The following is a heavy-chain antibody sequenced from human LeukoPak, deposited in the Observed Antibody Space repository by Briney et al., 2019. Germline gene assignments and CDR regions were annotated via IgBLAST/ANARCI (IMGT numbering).Heavy chain of an antibody. J-gene: IGHJ5*02. CDR1: GFTFSSYW. Sequence: GGSLRLSCAASGFTFSSYWMSWVRQAPGKGLEWVANIKQDGSEKYYVDSVKGRFTISRDNAKNSLYLQMGSLRAEDMAVYYCARGHSPYSTGWYEGNWFDPWGQGTLVTVSS. V-gene: IGHV3-7*01. CDR2: IKQDGSEK. CDR3: ARGHSPYSTGWYEGNWFDP. D-gene: IGHD6-13*01.